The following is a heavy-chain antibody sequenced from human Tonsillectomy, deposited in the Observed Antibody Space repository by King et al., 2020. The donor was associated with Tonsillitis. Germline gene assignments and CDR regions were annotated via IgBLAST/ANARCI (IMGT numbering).Heavy chain of an antibody. CDR1: GYSFTSYW. Sequence: QLVQSGAEVKKPGESLKISCKGSGYSFTSYWIGWVRQMPGKGLEWMGIIYPGDSDTRYSPSFQGHVTIPADKSISTAYLQWSSLKASDTAMYYCARHLRQWVVGGAFDICGHGTMVTVSS. CDR2: IYPGDSDT. D-gene: IGHD6-19*01. CDR3: ARHLRQWVVGGAFDI. V-gene: IGHV5-51*01. J-gene: IGHJ3*02.